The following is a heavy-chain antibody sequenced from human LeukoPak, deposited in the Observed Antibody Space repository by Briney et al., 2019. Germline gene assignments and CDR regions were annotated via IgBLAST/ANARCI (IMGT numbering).Heavy chain of an antibody. J-gene: IGHJ4*02. Sequence: SETLSLTCTVSGGSISSYYWSWIRQPPGKGLEWIGSIYYSGSTYYNPSLKSRVTISVDTSKNQFSLKLSSVTAADTAVYYCARQQGYSGNNFDYWGQGTLVTVSS. CDR2: IYYSGST. V-gene: IGHV4-39*01. D-gene: IGHD1-26*01. CDR3: ARQQGYSGNNFDY. CDR1: GGSISSYY.